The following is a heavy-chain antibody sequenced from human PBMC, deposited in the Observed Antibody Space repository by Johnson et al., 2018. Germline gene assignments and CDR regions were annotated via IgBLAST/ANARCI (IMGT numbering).Heavy chain of an antibody. D-gene: IGHD6-13*01. V-gene: IGHV3-20*04. CDR3: AGGMATHGAFDV. Sequence: VQLVESGGGVVRPGGSLRPSCAASGFTFDDYGMSWVRPDPGKGMESVSCITWNGGSTGYADSVKGRFTISSDNAKTSLYLQMNSLRAEDTAFYYCAGGMATHGAFDVWGQGTMVTVSS. J-gene: IGHJ3*01. CDR1: GFTFDDYG. CDR2: ITWNGGST.